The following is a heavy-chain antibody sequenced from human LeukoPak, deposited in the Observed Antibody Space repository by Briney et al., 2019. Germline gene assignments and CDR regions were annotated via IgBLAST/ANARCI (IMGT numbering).Heavy chain of an antibody. J-gene: IGHJ4*02. Sequence: PSETLSLTCVVSGGSISDSFDHYWSWIRQPPGKGLEWIGYIYYSGSTYYNPSLKSRVTISVDPSKNQFSLKLSSVTAADTAVYYCARDPARGYSYRLDYWGQGTLVTVSS. D-gene: IGHD5-18*01. CDR3: ARDPARGYSYRLDY. V-gene: IGHV4-30-4*01. CDR1: GGSISDSFDHY. CDR2: IYYSGST.